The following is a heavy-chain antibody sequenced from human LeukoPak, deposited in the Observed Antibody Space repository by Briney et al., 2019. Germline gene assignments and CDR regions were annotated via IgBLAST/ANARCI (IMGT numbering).Heavy chain of an antibody. CDR1: GGTFSSYA. V-gene: IGHV1-69*04. CDR3: ARVSLYSSGWYDKDY. D-gene: IGHD6-19*01. CDR2: IIPILGIA. J-gene: IGHJ4*02. Sequence: ASVKVSCKASGGTFSSYAISWVRQARGQGLEWMGMIIPILGIANYAQKFQGRVTITADKSTSTAYMELSSLRSEDTAVYYCARVSLYSSGWYDKDYWGQGTLVTVSS.